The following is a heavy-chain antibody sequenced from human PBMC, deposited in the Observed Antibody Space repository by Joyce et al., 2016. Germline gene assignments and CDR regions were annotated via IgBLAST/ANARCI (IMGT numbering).Heavy chain of an antibody. J-gene: IGHJ6*02. Sequence: QVQLVQSGAEVKKPGASVKVSCKASGYTFTNYYMHWVRQAPGQGLEWVGISNPSGGSTISAQKFQGRVTMTRDTSTSTGYMALGRLRSEDTAVYYCTRDTAMATGDYYYGMDVWGQETTVTVSS. V-gene: IGHV1-46*01. D-gene: IGHD5-18*01. CDR2: SNPSGGST. CDR1: GYTFTNYY. CDR3: TRDTAMATGDYYYGMDV.